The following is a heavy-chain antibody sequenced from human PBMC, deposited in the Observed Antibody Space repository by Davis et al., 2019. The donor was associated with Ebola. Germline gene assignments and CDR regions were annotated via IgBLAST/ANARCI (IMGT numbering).Heavy chain of an antibody. CDR1: GYTFTGYY. CDR3: ASWGDYYDSSGYYWNHDY. Sequence: AASVKVSCKASGYTFTGYYMHWVRQAPGQGLEWMGWINPNSGGTNYAQKFQGRVTITADKSTSTAYMELSSLRSEDTAVYYCASWGDYYDSSGYYWNHDYWGQGTLVTVSS. V-gene: IGHV1-2*02. J-gene: IGHJ4*02. D-gene: IGHD3-22*01. CDR2: INPNSGGT.